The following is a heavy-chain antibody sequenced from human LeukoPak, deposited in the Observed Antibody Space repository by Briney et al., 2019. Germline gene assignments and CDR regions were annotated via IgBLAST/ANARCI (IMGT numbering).Heavy chain of an antibody. CDR3: AREPLSGSYYNSVDY. Sequence: GASVKVSCKASGYTFTGYYMHWVRQAPGQGLEWMGIINPSGGSTSYAQKFQGRVTMTRDMSTSTVYMELSSLRSEDTAVYYCAREPLSGSYYNSVDYWGQGTLVTVSS. CDR1: GYTFTGYY. V-gene: IGHV1-46*01. J-gene: IGHJ4*02. CDR2: INPSGGST. D-gene: IGHD3-10*01.